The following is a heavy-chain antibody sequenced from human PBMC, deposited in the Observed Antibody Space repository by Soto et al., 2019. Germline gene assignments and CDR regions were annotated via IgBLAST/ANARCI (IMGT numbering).Heavy chain of an antibody. D-gene: IGHD5-12*01. CDR3: ARDRGYSGYDSPRYYYGMDV. V-gene: IGHV3-33*01. J-gene: IGHJ6*02. Sequence: QVQLVESGGGVVQPGRSLRLSCAASGFTFSSYGMHWVRQAPGKGLEWVAVIWYDGSNKWYADSVKGRFTISRDNSKNTLHLQMHSLRAEDTAVYSCARDRGYSGYDSPRYYYGMDVGGQGTTVTVSS. CDR1: GFTFSSYG. CDR2: IWYDGSNK.